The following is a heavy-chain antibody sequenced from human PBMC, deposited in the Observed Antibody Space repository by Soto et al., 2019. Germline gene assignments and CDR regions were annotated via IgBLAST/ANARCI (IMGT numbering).Heavy chain of an antibody. Sequence: QVQLVESGGGVVQPGRSLRLSCAASGFTFSSYGIHWVRQAPGKGLEWVAVISYDGSNKYYADSVKGRFTISRDNSKNTLYLQMNSLRAEDTAVYYCAKDEYYGSGSDDAFDIWGQGTMVTVSS. CDR1: GFTFSSYG. CDR3: AKDEYYGSGSDDAFDI. CDR2: ISYDGSNK. D-gene: IGHD3-10*01. J-gene: IGHJ3*02. V-gene: IGHV3-30*18.